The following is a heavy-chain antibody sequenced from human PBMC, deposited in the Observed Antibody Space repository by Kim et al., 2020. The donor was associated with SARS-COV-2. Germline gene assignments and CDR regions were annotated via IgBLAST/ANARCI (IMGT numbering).Heavy chain of an antibody. CDR3: AKRLG. J-gene: IGHJ4*02. D-gene: IGHD7-27*01. CDR2: SSGASPR. Sequence: SSGASPRYYADSVKGRFTISRDNAKNSLYLQLNSLGAEDTAVYYCAKRLGWGQGTLVTVSS. V-gene: IGHV3-48*03.